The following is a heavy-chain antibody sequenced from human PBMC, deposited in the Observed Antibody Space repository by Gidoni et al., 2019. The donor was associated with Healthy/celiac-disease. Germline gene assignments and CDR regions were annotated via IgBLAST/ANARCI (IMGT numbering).Heavy chain of an antibody. D-gene: IGHD1-20*01. J-gene: IGHJ6*02. CDR1: GFTFSSYS. CDR2: ISSSSSYI. Sequence: EVQLVESGGGLVKPGGSLRLSCAASGFTFSSYSLNWVRQAPGKGLGWVASISSSSSYIYCADAVKGRFTISRDNAKNSLYLQMNSLRAEDTAVYYCARDGKITGTTSAYYYYYGMDVWGQGTTVTVSS. CDR3: ARDGKITGTTSAYYYYYGMDV. V-gene: IGHV3-21*01.